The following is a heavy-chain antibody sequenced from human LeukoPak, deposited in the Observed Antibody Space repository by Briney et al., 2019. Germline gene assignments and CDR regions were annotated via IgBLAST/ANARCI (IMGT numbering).Heavy chain of an antibody. D-gene: IGHD4-11*01. J-gene: IGHJ3*02. Sequence: ASVKVSCKTSGYTFSGHSIHWVRQAPGQGFEWMGWINPNTGGTNYAQAFQGRVVLTSDTSIDTAYMDLSSLKSDDTAIYYCAKALVSNYGHDAFEMWGQGTMVTVSS. CDR1: GYTFSGHS. CDR3: AKALVSNYGHDAFEM. CDR2: INPNTGGT. V-gene: IGHV1-2*02.